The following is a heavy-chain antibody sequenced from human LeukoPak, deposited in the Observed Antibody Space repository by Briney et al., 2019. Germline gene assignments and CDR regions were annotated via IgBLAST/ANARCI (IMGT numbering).Heavy chain of an antibody. CDR2: INPSGGNT. CDR1: GYTFTSYY. J-gene: IGHJ3*02. CDR3: ARGPADDSSGYYSSDGAFDI. V-gene: IGHV1-46*01. D-gene: IGHD3-22*01. Sequence: GASVKLSCKASGYTFTSYYMHWVRQAPGQGLEWMGIINPSGGNTRYAQKFQGRVTMTRDTSTSTVYMELSSLRSEDTAVYYCARGPADDSSGYYSSDGAFDIWGQGTMVTVSS.